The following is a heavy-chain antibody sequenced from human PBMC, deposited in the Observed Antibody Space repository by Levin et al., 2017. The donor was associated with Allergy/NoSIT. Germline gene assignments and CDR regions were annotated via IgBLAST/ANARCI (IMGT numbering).Heavy chain of an antibody. Sequence: PGGSLRLSCAASGFTFSDFWMHWVRQAPGKGLMWVSRSNEDGSITNYADSVKGRFTISRDNAKNTLYLQMNTLRAEDTAVYYCARDLSGVSDKGGPGTLVTVST. CDR3: ARDLSGVSDK. CDR1: GFTFSDFW. CDR2: SNEDGSIT. J-gene: IGHJ4*02. D-gene: IGHD2-15*01. V-gene: IGHV3-74*01.